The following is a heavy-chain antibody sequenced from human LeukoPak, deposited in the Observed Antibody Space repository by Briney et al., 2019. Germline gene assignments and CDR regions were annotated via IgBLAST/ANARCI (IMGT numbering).Heavy chain of an antibody. CDR1: GFTVSSNS. V-gene: IGHV3-53*01. CDR2: IYSSVT. CDR3: ARRAGAYSHPYDY. D-gene: IGHD4/OR15-4a*01. J-gene: IGHJ4*02. Sequence: GGSLRLSCTVSGFTVSSNSMSWVRQAPGKGLEWVSFIYSSVTHYSDSVKGRFTISRDNPKNTLFLQMNSLRAEDTAVYYCARRAGAYSHPYDYWGQGTLVTVSS.